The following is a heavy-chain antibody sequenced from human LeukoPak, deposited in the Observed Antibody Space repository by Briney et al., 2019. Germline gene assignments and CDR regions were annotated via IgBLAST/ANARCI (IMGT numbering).Heavy chain of an antibody. D-gene: IGHD4-17*01. J-gene: IGHJ1*01. CDR2: IIPIFGTA. CDR3: AIYDYGDYVYGYFQH. CDR1: GGTFSSYA. Sequence: GASVKVSCKASGGTFSSYAISWVRQAPGQGLEWMGGIIPIFGTANYAQKFQGRVTITADESTSTVYMELSSLRSEDTAVYYCAIYDYGDYVYGYFQHWGQGTLVTVSS. V-gene: IGHV1-69*13.